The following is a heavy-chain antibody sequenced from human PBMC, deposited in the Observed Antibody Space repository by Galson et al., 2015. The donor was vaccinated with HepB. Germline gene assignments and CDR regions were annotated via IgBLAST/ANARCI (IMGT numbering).Heavy chain of an antibody. Sequence: SVKVSCKASRYTFTSYYMHWVRQAPGQGLEWMGIINPSGGSTSYAQKFQGRVTMTRDTSTSTVYMELSSLRSEDTAVYYCARGPFTYSSSPGYYMDDWGKGTTVTVSS. J-gene: IGHJ6*03. CDR1: RYTFTSYY. D-gene: IGHD6-13*01. V-gene: IGHV1-46*01. CDR3: ARGPFTYSSSPGYYMDD. CDR2: INPSGGST.